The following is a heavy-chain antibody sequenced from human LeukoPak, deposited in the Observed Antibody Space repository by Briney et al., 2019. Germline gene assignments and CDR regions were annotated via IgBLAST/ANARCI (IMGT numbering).Heavy chain of an antibody. Sequence: PGGSLRLSCVASGVTLSSYYMHWVRHVPGKGLVWVSCINGDGSSTKYADSVKRRFTISRDNAKNTLYLQVNSLRAEDTAVYYCAQGGSPGALDYWGRGPLVTVSS. CDR1: GVTLSSYY. V-gene: IGHV3-74*01. CDR2: INGDGSST. D-gene: IGHD2-15*01. CDR3: AQGGSPGALDY. J-gene: IGHJ4*02.